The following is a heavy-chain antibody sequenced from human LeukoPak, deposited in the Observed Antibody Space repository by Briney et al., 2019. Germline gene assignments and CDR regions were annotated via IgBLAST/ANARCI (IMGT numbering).Heavy chain of an antibody. CDR2: VNPNKGNT. D-gene: IGHD6-13*01. Sequence: SVKVSCKASGYTFTSYGINWVRQPTGQGQERVGWVNPNKGNTGYAQKFQGRVTITRNTSISTAYMELSSLRSEDTAVYYCARVGSSRIYYYYYMDVWGKGTTVTVSS. J-gene: IGHJ6*03. CDR1: GYTFTSYG. V-gene: IGHV1-8*03. CDR3: ARVGSSRIYYYYYMDV.